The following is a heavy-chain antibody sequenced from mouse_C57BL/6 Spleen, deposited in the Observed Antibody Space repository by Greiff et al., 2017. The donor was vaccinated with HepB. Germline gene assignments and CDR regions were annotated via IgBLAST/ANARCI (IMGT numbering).Heavy chain of an antibody. CDR2: IDPEDGET. J-gene: IGHJ3*01. V-gene: IGHV14-2*01. CDR3: ARSWDRAY. D-gene: IGHD3-3*01. CDR1: GFNIKDYY. Sequence: VQLQQSGAELVKPGASVKLSCTASGFNIKDYYMHWVKQRTEQGLEWIGRIDPEDGETKYDPKFQGKATITADTSSNTAYLQLRSLTSEDTAVYYCARSWDRAYWGQGTLVTVSA.